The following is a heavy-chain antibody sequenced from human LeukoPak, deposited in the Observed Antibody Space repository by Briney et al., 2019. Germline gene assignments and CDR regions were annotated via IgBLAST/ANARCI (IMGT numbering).Heavy chain of an antibody. V-gene: IGHV4-31*03. J-gene: IGHJ4*02. CDR2: IYYSGST. CDR1: GGSISSGGYY. CDR3: ARVDYTYYFDY. Sequence: NPSETLSLTCTVSGGSISSGGYYWSWIRQHPGKGLEWIGYIYYSGSTYYNPSLKSRVTISVDTSKNQFSLKLSSVTAADTAVYYCARVDYTYYFDYWGQGTLVTVSS. D-gene: IGHD4-11*01.